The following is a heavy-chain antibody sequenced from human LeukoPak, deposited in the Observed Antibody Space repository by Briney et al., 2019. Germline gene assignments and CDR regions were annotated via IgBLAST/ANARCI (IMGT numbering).Heavy chain of an antibody. J-gene: IGHJ6*03. Sequence: GASVKVSCKASGYTFTGYYMHWVRQAPGQGLEWMGWINPNSGGTNYAQKFQGRVTMTRDTSISTAYMELSRLRSDDTAVYYCARDKAMTQLYYYYMDVWGKGTTVTVSS. CDR3: ARDKAMTQLYYYYMDV. CDR1: GYTFTGYY. CDR2: INPNSGGT. V-gene: IGHV1-2*02. D-gene: IGHD1-1*01.